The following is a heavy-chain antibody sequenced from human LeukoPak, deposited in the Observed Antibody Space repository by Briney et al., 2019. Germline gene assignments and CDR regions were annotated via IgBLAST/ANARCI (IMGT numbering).Heavy chain of an antibody. Sequence: SETLSLTCTVSGDSISSSSYFWGWIRQPPGKGLERIGSIYYSGSTNYNPSLKSRVTMSVATSKNHFSLKLSSVTAADTAVYYCAREDYDSSGYYLLYNWFDPWGQGTLVTVSS. CDR1: GDSISSSSYF. V-gene: IGHV4-39*07. J-gene: IGHJ5*02. CDR3: AREDYDSSGYYLLYNWFDP. D-gene: IGHD3-22*01. CDR2: IYYSGST.